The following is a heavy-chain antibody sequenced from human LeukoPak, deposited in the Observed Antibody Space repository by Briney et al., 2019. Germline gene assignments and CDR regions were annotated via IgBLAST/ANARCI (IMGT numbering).Heavy chain of an antibody. CDR2: ILYDGSNK. J-gene: IGHJ6*02. CDR3: AKDRRSNYYYGMDV. Sequence: SGGSLRLSCAASGFTFSSYGMHWVRQAPGKGLEWVAVILYDGSNKYYADSVKGRFTISRDNSKNTLYLQMNSLRAEDTAVYYCAKDRRSNYYYGMDVWGQGTTVTVSS. V-gene: IGHV3-30*18. CDR1: GFTFSSYG.